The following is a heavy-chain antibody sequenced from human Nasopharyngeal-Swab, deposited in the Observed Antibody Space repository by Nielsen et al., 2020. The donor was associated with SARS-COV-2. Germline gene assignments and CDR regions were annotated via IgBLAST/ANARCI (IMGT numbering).Heavy chain of an antibody. CDR2: ISYDGSNK. Sequence: GGSLRLSCAASGFTFSSYGMHWVRQAPGKGLEWVAVISYDGSNKYYADSVKGRFTISRDNSKNTLYLQMNSLRAEDTAVYYCAKDRATYYYYYGMDVWGQGTTVTVSS. J-gene: IGHJ6*02. D-gene: IGHD3-10*01. CDR1: GFTFSSYG. CDR3: AKDRATYYYYYGMDV. V-gene: IGHV3-30*18.